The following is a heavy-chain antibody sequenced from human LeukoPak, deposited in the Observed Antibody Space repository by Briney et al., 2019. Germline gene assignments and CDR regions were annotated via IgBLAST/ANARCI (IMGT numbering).Heavy chain of an antibody. CDR1: GLTVSSSY. CDR3: VNADRSGYYYVPFDY. V-gene: IGHV3-53*05. Sequence: GGSLRLSCAASGLTVSSSYMSWVRQAPGKGLEWVSIIYNDGNTYYADSMKGRFTISRDNSKNTLYLQMSSLRAEDTAVYYCVNADRSGYYYVPFDYWGQGALVTVSS. J-gene: IGHJ4*02. D-gene: IGHD3-22*01. CDR2: IYNDGNT.